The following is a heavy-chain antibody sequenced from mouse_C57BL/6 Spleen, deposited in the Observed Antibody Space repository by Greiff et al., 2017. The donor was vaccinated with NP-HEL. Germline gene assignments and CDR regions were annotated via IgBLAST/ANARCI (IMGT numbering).Heavy chain of an antibody. Sequence: VQLKESGAELVKPGASVKLSCTASGFNIKDYYMHWVKQRTEQGLEWIGRIDPEDGETKYAPKFQGKATITADTSSNTAYLQLSSLTSEDTAVYYCAAHYYGSSYDYWYFDVWGTGTTVTVSS. CDR1: GFNIKDYY. CDR2: IDPEDGET. V-gene: IGHV14-2*01. D-gene: IGHD1-1*01. J-gene: IGHJ1*03. CDR3: AAHYYGSSYDYWYFDV.